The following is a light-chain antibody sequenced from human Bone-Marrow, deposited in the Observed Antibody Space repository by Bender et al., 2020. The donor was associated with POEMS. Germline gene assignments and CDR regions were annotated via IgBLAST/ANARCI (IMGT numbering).Light chain of an antibody. V-gene: IGLV2-11*01. Sequence: QSALTQPRSVSGSPGQSVTISCTGTSSDVSSYNYVSWYQQHPGKAPQLMIYGVSERPSGVPDRFSGYKSGNTASLTISGLQTEDEADYYCCSYTPSDSYVFGTGTKVTVL. CDR3: CSYTPSDSYV. CDR2: GVS. J-gene: IGLJ1*01. CDR1: SSDVSSYNY.